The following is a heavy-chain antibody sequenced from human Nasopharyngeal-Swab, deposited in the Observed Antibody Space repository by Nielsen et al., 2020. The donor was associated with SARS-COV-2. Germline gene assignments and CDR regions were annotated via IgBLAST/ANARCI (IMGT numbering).Heavy chain of an antibody. Sequence: SETLSLTCTFSGGYISSSSYYWGWIRQPPEKGLEWIGSIYYSGRTYYNPSLKCRFTISLYTAKNQFSLKLSSVTAAETAVYYCARHRGLRSYYYGMDVWGQGTTVTVSS. J-gene: IGHJ6*02. CDR3: ARHRGLRSYYYGMDV. D-gene: IGHD4-17*01. CDR2: IYYSGRT. CDR1: GGYISSSSYY. V-gene: IGHV4-39*01.